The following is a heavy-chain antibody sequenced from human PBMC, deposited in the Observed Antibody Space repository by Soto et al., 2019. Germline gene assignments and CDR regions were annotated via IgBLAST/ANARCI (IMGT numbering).Heavy chain of an antibody. V-gene: IGHV4-4*02. Sequence: PSETLSLTCAVSGGSISSSNWWSWVRQPPGKGLEWIGEIYHSGSTNYNPSLKSRVTISVDKSKNQFSPKLSSVTAADTAVYYCAREGGAAAGRLYYYYGMDVWGQGTTVTVSS. CDR1: GGSISSSNW. CDR2: IYHSGST. D-gene: IGHD6-13*01. J-gene: IGHJ6*02. CDR3: AREGGAAAGRLYYYYGMDV.